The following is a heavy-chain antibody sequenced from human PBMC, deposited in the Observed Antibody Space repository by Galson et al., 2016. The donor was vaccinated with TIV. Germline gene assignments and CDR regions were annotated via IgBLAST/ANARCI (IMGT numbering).Heavy chain of an antibody. J-gene: IGHJ4*02. CDR3: ARVNWARAFDY. CDR2: FNPDSGAT. V-gene: IGHV1-2*02. Sequence: SVKVSCKASGYIFINYYIHWVRQAPGQGLEWLGWFNPDSGATQYAQKFQGRVTMTRDTSVSTAYMELRRLISDDTAVYYCARVNWARAFDYWGQGTQVTVSS. CDR1: GYIFINYY. D-gene: IGHD7-27*01.